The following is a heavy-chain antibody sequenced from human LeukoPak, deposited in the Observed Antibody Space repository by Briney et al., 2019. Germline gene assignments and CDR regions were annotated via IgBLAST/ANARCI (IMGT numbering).Heavy chain of an antibody. Sequence: SETLSLTCAVYGGSFSGYYWSWIRQPPGKGLEWIGEINHSGSTNYNPSLKSRVTISVDTSKNQFSLKLSSVTAADTAVYCCATTYYDILTGYYYYGMDVWGQGTTVTVSS. J-gene: IGHJ6*02. CDR2: INHSGST. CDR3: ATTYYDILTGYYYYGMDV. CDR1: GGSFSGYY. D-gene: IGHD3-9*01. V-gene: IGHV4-34*01.